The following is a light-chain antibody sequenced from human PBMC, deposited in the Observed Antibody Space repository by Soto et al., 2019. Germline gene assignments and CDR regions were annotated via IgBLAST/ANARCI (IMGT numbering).Light chain of an antibody. V-gene: IGKV1-5*03. J-gene: IGKJ1*01. CDR3: QQYNGYPLT. CDR2: RAS. CDR1: QSISSW. Sequence: DIQMTQSPSTLSASVGDRVTITCRASQSISSWLAWYPRKPGKAPKLLIYRASILESGVPSSLSGSGSGTEFTLTSSSLQPDDFATHYCQQYNGYPLTFGQGTKVEV.